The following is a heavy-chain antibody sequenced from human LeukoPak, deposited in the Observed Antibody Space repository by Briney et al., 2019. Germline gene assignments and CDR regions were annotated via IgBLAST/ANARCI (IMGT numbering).Heavy chain of an antibody. J-gene: IGHJ4*02. CDR2: TFSGGTT. D-gene: IGHD4-23*01. CDR1: GLPITTNY. Sequence: SGGSLRLSCTVSGLPITTNYLTWLRQAPGKGPEWVSVTFSGGTTYYADSVKGRFTISRDISKNTLYLQMNSLRAEDTAVYYCARAVYGGNGPFDHWGKGTRVTVSS. CDR3: ARAVYGGNGPFDH. V-gene: IGHV3-66*01.